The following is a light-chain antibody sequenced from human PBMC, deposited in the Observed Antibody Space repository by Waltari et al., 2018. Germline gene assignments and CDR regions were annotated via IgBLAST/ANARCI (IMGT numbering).Light chain of an antibody. Sequence: DIQITQSPSSLSASTGDRVTITGRASQGISIYLNLYQQKPWKAPKLLINAASDLRSGVPARFMGSGSGTDFTLTISSLQPEDFAAYYCQQSYSTPPYTFGQGTMLEIK. V-gene: IGKV1-39*01. CDR1: QGISIY. CDR2: AAS. J-gene: IGKJ2*01. CDR3: QQSYSTPPYT.